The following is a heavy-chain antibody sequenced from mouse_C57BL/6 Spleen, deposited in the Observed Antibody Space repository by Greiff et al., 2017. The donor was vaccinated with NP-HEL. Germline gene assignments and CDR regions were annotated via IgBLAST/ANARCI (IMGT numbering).Heavy chain of an antibody. J-gene: IGHJ4*01. CDR2: IYPGDGDT. Sequence: VKLQESGPELVKPGASVKISCKASGYAFSSSWMNWVKQRPGKGLEWIGRIYPGDGDTNYNGKFKGKATLTADKSSSTAYMQLSSLTSEDSAVYFCAREGVTTVVAPYAMDYWGQGTSVTVSS. V-gene: IGHV1-82*01. CDR1: GYAFSSSW. D-gene: IGHD1-1*01. CDR3: AREGVTTVVAPYAMDY.